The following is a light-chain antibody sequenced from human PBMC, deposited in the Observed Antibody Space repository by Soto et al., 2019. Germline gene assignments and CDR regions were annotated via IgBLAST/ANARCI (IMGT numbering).Light chain of an antibody. V-gene: IGLV2-14*03. CDR1: NSDVGGYNY. J-gene: IGLJ1*01. CDR3: ASYTNSITYV. CDR2: DVS. Sequence: QSLLAHPASVSGSPGQSITISCTGTNSDVGGYNYVSWYQQHPGKAPKLLIYDVSSRPSGLSNRFSGSKSGNTASLIISGLQAEDEADYYCASYTNSITYVFGSGTKDTVL.